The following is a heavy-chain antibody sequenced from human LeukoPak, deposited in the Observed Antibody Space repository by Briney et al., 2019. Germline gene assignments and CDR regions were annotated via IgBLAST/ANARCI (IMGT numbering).Heavy chain of an antibody. CDR3: ARQAGGYGGPDY. Sequence: ASVKVSCKASGGTFSSYAISWVRQAPGEGLEWMGIINPSGGSTSYAQKFQGRVTVTRDTSTSTVYMELSRLRSEDTAVYYCARQAGGYGGPDYWGQGTLVTVSS. CDR1: GGTFSSYA. V-gene: IGHV1-46*01. J-gene: IGHJ4*02. D-gene: IGHD5-12*01. CDR2: INPSGGST.